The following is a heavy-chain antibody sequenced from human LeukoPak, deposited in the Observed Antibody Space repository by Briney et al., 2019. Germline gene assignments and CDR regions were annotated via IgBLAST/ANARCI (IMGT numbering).Heavy chain of an antibody. CDR2: IYSNGNT. D-gene: IGHD2-8*01. J-gene: IGHJ3*02. V-gene: IGHV4-59*01. Sequence: PSETLSLTCNVSGGSIRSYYWNWIRQPPGKGLEWIGYIYSNGNTNYNPSLNSRVTISLDMSKHQFSLKLTSVTAADTAVYFCARGIFPGIMVGAFDIWGQGTMVTVSS. CDR3: ARGIFPGIMVGAFDI. CDR1: GGSIRSYY.